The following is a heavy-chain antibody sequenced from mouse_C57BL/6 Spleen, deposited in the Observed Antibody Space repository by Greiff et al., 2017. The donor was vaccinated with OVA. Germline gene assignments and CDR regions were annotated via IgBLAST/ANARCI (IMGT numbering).Heavy chain of an antibody. J-gene: IGHJ4*01. V-gene: IGHV5-6*02. CDR1: GFTFSSYG. CDR2: ISSGGSYT. Sequence: DVKLVESGGDLVKPGGSLKLSCAASGFTFSSYGMSWVRQTPDKRLEWVATISSGGSYTYYPDSVKGRFTISRDNAKNTLYLQMSSLKSEDTAMYYCASLGDYWGQGTSVTVSS. D-gene: IGHD4-1*01. CDR3: ASLGDY.